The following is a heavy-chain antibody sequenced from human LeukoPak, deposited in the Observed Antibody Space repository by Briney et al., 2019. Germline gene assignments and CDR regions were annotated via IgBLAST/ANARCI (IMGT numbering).Heavy chain of an antibody. Sequence: GGSLRLSWVASGFTFSTYWMAWVRQAPGKGLEWVANIKEDESAKHQADSVKGRFTIFRDNAKNSVYLQMSSLRGEDTAVYYCARDVGGSLDYWGQGTLVTVSS. CDR3: ARDVGGSLDY. V-gene: IGHV3-7*01. CDR2: IKEDESAK. D-gene: IGHD1-26*01. J-gene: IGHJ4*02. CDR1: GFTFSTYW.